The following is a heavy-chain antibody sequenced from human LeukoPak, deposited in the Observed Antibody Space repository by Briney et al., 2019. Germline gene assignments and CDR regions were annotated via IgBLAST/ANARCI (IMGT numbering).Heavy chain of an antibody. J-gene: IGHJ4*02. CDR1: GFTFSSYS. CDR3: AREGTMVRGVPS. V-gene: IGHV3-21*01. D-gene: IGHD3-10*01. Sequence: GGSLRLSCAASGFTFSSYSMNWVRQAPGKGLEWVSSISSSSSYIYYADSVKGRFTISRDNAKNSLYLQMNSLRAEDTAVYYCAREGTMVRGVPSGGQGTLVTVSS. CDR2: ISSSSSYI.